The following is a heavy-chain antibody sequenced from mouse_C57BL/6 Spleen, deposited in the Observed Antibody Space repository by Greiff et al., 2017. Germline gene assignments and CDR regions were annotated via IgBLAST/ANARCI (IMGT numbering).Heavy chain of an antibody. CDR2: IRLKSDNYAT. Sequence: EVQLQQSGGGLVKPGGSLKLSCAASGFTFSDYGMHWVRQAPEKGLEWVAQIRLKSDNYATHYAESVKGRFTISRDDSKSSVYLQMNNLRAEDTGIYYCTKANGHYFDYWGQGTTLTVSS. CDR1: GFTFSDYG. J-gene: IGHJ2*01. V-gene: IGHV6-3*01. CDR3: TKANGHYFDY.